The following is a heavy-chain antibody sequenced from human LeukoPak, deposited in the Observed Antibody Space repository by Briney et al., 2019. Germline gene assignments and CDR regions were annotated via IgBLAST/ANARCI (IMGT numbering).Heavy chain of an antibody. D-gene: IGHD6-19*01. CDR1: GFTFSSCG. CDR3: ANIAVAGTWSPDY. V-gene: IGHV3-30*02. Sequence: PGGSLRLSCAASGFTFSSCGMHWVRQAPGKGLEWVAFIRYDGSNKYYADSVKGRFTISRDNSKNTLYLQMNSLRAEDTAVYYCANIAVAGTWSPDYWGQGTLVTVSS. J-gene: IGHJ4*02. CDR2: IRYDGSNK.